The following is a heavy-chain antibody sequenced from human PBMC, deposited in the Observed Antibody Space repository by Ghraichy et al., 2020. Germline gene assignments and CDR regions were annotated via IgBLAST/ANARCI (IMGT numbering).Heavy chain of an antibody. J-gene: IGHJ4*02. CDR3: ARERGKVRSYPFDY. CDR2: IWYDGSNK. D-gene: IGHD1-26*01. Sequence: GGSLRLSCAASGFTFSSYGMHWVRQAPGKGLEWVAVIWYDGSNKYYADSVKGRFTISRDNSKNTLYLQMNSLRAEDTAVYYCARERGKVRSYPFDYWGQGTLVTVSS. V-gene: IGHV3-33*01. CDR1: GFTFSSYG.